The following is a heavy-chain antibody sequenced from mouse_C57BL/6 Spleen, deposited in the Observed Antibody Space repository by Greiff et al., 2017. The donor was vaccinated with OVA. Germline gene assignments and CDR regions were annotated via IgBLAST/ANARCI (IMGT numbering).Heavy chain of an antibody. Sequence: QVQLQQPGAELVMPGASVKLSCKASGYTFTSYWMHWVKQRPGQGLEWIGEIDPSDSYTNYNQKFKGKSTLTVDKSSSTAYMQLSSLTSEDSAVDYCAKGDFPYYFDYWGQGTTLTVSS. CDR1: GYTFTSYW. CDR3: AKGDFPYYFDY. CDR2: IDPSDSYT. J-gene: IGHJ2*01. V-gene: IGHV1-69*01.